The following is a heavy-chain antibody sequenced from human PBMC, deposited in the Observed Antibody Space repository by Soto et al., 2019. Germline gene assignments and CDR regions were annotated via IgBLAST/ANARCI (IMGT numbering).Heavy chain of an antibody. Sequence: SETLSLTCSAFGDSISRHYWRWIRQPAGKGLEYIGRLYNSGLINYNPSLESRVSMSVDPSKNQISLKLTSATAVDTAIYYCAGGPLCGEECQFARWDQGTLVGVFS. CDR3: AGGPLCGEECQFAR. CDR2: LYNSGLI. CDR1: GDSISRHY. D-gene: IGHD2-21*01. J-gene: IGHJ4*02. V-gene: IGHV4-4*07.